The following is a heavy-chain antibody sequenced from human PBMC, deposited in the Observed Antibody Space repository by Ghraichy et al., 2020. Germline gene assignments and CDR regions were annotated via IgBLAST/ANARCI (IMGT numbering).Heavy chain of an antibody. CDR3: AREGGYYGDSDYFDY. Sequence: SETLSLTCTVSGGSISSGGYYWSWIRQHPGKGLEWIGYIYYSGSTYYNPSLKSRVTISVDTSKNQFSLKLSSVTAADTAVYYCAREGGYYGDSDYFDYWGQGTLVTVSS. D-gene: IGHD4-17*01. J-gene: IGHJ4*02. CDR1: GGSISSGGYY. V-gene: IGHV4-31*03. CDR2: IYYSGST.